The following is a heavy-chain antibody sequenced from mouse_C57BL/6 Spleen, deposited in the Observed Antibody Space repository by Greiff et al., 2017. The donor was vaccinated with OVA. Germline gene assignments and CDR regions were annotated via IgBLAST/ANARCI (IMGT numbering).Heavy chain of an antibody. CDR1: GYTFTSYW. J-gene: IGHJ1*03. V-gene: IGHV1-50*01. D-gene: IGHD4-1*01. CDR2: IDPSDSYT. Sequence: VQLQQSGAELVKPGASVKLSCKASGYTFTSYWMQWVKQRPGQGLEWIGEIDPSDSYTNYNQKFKGKATLTVDTSSSTAYMQLSSLTSEDSAVYYCARPANWDRYFDVWGTGTTVTVSS. CDR3: ARPANWDRYFDV.